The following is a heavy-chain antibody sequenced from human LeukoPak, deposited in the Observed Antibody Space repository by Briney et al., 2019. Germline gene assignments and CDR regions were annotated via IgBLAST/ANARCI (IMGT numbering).Heavy chain of an antibody. CDR1: RFTFSSYS. J-gene: IGHJ5*02. CDR3: ARDSSSGRFDP. CDR2: ISSSSSYI. Sequence: GSLRLSCAASRFTFSSYSMNWVRQAPGKGLEWVSSISSSSSYIYYADSVKGRFTISRDSAKNSLYLQMNSLRAEDTAVYYCARDSSSGRFDPWGQGTLVTVSS. V-gene: IGHV3-21*01.